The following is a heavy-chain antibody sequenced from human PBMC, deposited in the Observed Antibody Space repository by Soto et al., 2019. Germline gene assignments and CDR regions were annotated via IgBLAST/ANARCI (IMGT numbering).Heavy chain of an antibody. Sequence: SVTLSLTWTVSGGSIISSNYYGCGVRQPPGKGLEWSGRLYYRGSTYYNPSLKSRVTTSVDTSKNQFSLKLSSVTAAETAVYYCARTYVPDILILRAANHYMYLWRKGTT. CDR1: GGSIISSNYY. D-gene: IGHD3-16*01. J-gene: IGHJ6*03. V-gene: IGHV4-39*01. CDR2: LYYRGST. CDR3: ARTYVPDILILRAANHYMYL.